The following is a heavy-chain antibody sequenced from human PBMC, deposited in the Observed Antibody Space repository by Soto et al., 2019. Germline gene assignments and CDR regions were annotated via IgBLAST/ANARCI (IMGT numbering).Heavy chain of an antibody. J-gene: IGHJ6*01. D-gene: IGHD5-18*01. CDR1: GGTFSSYA. CDR3: ARGLGIQLWFVYYYYGMDV. V-gene: IGHV1-69*13. Sequence: SGRVSCKASGGTFSSYAISWVRQAPGQGLEWMGGIIPIFGTANYAQKFQGRVTITADESTSTAYMELSSLRSEDTAVYYCARGLGIQLWFVYYYYGMDVWGQGTTVPVSS. CDR2: IIPIFGTA.